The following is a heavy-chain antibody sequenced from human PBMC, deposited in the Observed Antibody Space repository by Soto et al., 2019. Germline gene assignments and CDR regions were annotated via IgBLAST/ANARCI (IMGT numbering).Heavy chain of an antibody. CDR3: ARRGSGRYYDY. D-gene: IGHD1-26*01. CDR2: ISGSGGST. Sequence: EVQLLESGGGLVQPGGSLRLSCAASGFTFSSYAMRWVRQAPVKGLEWVSAISGSGGSTYYADSVKGRFTISRDNSKNTLYLQMNGLRAADTAVYYCARRGSGRYYDYWGQGTLVTVSS. CDR1: GFTFSSYA. J-gene: IGHJ4*02. V-gene: IGHV3-23*01.